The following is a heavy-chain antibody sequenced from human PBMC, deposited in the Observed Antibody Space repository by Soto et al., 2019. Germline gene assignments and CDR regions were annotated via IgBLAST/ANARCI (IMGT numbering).Heavy chain of an antibody. V-gene: IGHV4-39*01. D-gene: IGHD3-16*01. CDR2: VYYSGST. CDR3: ARQPRGPGYGERGLYFDY. Sequence: SETLSLTCTVSGGSTNSRSDYWGWIRQPPGKGLEWIGSVYYSGSTYDNPSLQSRVTISVDTSRNQFSLKLISVTAADTAVYFCARQPRGPGYGERGLYFDYWGQGTLVTVSS. J-gene: IGHJ4*02. CDR1: GGSTNSRSDY.